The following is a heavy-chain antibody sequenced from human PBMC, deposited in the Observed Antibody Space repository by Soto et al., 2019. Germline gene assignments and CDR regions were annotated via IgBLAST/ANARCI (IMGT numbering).Heavy chain of an antibody. J-gene: IGHJ4*02. CDR1: ESIFRGYG. CDR3: AKDLAYCSDGCHQHDGSAI. Sequence: PGGSLRLSCAAPESIFRGYGMHWVRQAPGKGLGWVAIIRFEGRNINYADAVMGRFTISRDNSKDTLYLEMSSLRVEDTALYFCAKDLAYCSDGCHQHDGSAIWGRGTLVTVSS. CDR2: IRFEGRNI. V-gene: IGHV3-30*02. D-gene: IGHD2-15*01.